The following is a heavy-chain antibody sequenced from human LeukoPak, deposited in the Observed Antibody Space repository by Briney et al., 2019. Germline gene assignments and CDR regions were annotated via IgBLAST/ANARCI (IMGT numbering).Heavy chain of an antibody. Sequence: SETLSLTCSGSGVSISTYYWIWIRPPPAKGLEWMGFFSYSGSTKYNPSLKSRVTMSVDTSKNQFSLKLSSVTAADTAVYYCARMYSGTSYYFDYWGQGTLVTVSS. V-gene: IGHV4-59*12. CDR1: GVSISTYY. CDR2: FSYSGST. D-gene: IGHD1-26*01. J-gene: IGHJ4*02. CDR3: ARMYSGTSYYFDY.